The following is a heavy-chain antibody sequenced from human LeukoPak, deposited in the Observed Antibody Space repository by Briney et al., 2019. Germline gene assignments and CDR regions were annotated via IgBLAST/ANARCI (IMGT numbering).Heavy chain of an antibody. J-gene: IGHJ5*02. CDR3: ARGRVAAAGYNWFDP. CDR1: GGSISSGSYY. Sequence: SETLSLTCTVSGGSISSGSYYWRWLRQPAGKGLEWVGRIYTSGNTNYNPSLKSRVTISVDTSKNQFSLRLSSVTAADTAVYYCARGRVAAAGYNWFDPWGQGTLVTVSS. V-gene: IGHV4-61*02. CDR2: IYTSGNT. D-gene: IGHD6-13*01.